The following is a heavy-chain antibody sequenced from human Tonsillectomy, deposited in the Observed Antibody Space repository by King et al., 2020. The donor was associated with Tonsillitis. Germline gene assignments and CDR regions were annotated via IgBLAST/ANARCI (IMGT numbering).Heavy chain of an antibody. Sequence: VQLVESGGGLLQPGGSLRLSCAASGFSFSSNYMTWVRQAPGKGLEWVSIIYNDGRTKYAHSVKGRFTISRDNSNNTLYLPINTLSPEDTAVYYCARGDCDLDWGQGTLVTVSS. V-gene: IGHV3-53*01. D-gene: IGHD2-21*02. CDR1: GFSFSSNY. CDR2: IYNDGRT. CDR3: ARGDCDLD. J-gene: IGHJ4*02.